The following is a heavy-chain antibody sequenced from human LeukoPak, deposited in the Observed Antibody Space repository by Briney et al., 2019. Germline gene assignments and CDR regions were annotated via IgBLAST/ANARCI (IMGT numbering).Heavy chain of an antibody. CDR3: ARGTDSSSWYYFDY. Sequence: SETLSLTCAVYGGSFSGYYWSWIRQPPGKGLEWIGEINHSGSTNYNPSLKSRVTISVDTSKNQFSLKLSSVTAADTAVYYCARGTDSSSWYYFDYWGQGTLATVSS. V-gene: IGHV4-34*01. CDR1: GGSFSGYY. D-gene: IGHD6-13*01. CDR2: INHSGST. J-gene: IGHJ4*02.